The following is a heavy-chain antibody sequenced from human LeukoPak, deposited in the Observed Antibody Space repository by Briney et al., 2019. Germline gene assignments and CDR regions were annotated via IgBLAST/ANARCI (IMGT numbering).Heavy chain of an antibody. CDR3: ARVGSGGSGSYYNGDWFDP. J-gene: IGHJ5*02. D-gene: IGHD3-10*01. CDR1: GGSISSYY. CDR2: IYYSGST. Sequence: SETLSLTCTVSGGSISSYYWSWIRQPPGKGLEWIGYIYYSGSTNYNPSLKSRVTISVDTSKNQFSLKLSSVTAADTAVYYCARVGSGGSGSYYNGDWFDPWGQGTLVTVSS. V-gene: IGHV4-59*01.